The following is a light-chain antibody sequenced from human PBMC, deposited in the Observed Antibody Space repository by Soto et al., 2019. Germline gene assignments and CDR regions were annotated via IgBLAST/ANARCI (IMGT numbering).Light chain of an antibody. CDR2: WAS. CDR1: QSVLYSSNNKNF. Sequence: DIVMTQSPDSLAVSLGERATINCKSSQSVLYSSNNKNFLAWYQQKPGQPPKLLIYWASTRKSGVPDRFSGSGSGTDFTLTISSLQAEDVAVYYCQQYYTPYTFGQGTKLEIK. J-gene: IGKJ2*01. V-gene: IGKV4-1*01. CDR3: QQYYTPYT.